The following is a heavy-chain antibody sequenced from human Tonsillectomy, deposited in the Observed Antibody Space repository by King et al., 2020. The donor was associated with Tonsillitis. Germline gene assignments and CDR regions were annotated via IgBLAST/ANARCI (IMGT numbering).Heavy chain of an antibody. CDR1: GFTFSSYG. CDR2: ILYDGSNE. Sequence: VQLVESGGGVVQPGRSLRLSCAASGFTFSSYGMHWVRQASGKGLEWVAVILYDGSNEYYADSVKGRFTISRDNSKNTLYVQMNSLRAEDTAGYYCAKDRGSSQYYLDDWGQGTLVTVSA. CDR3: AKDRGSSQYYLDD. D-gene: IGHD6-6*01. J-gene: IGHJ4*02. V-gene: IGHV3-30*18.